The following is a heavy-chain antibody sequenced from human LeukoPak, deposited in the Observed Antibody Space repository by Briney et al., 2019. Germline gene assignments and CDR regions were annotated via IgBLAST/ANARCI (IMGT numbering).Heavy chain of an antibody. CDR1: GGSFSGYY. CDR3: ARAVARQTYYYYYYMDV. V-gene: IGHV4-34*01. Sequence: PSETLSLTCAVYGGSFSGYYWSWIRQPPGKGLEWIGEINHSGSTNYNPSLKSRVTISVDTSKNQFSLKLSSVTAADTAVYYCARAVARQTYYYYYYMDVWGKGTTVTVSS. D-gene: IGHD6-6*01. J-gene: IGHJ6*03. CDR2: INHSGST.